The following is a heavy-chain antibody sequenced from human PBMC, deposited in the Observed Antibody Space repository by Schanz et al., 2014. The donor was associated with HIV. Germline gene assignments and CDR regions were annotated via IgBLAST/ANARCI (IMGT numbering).Heavy chain of an antibody. CDR2: ITANGGA. CDR3: AKAGGGPSPSYYGMDV. D-gene: IGHD3-10*01. V-gene: IGHV3-23*04. J-gene: IGHJ6*02. CDR1: GFTFSNYA. Sequence: EVQLVESGGGLVKPGGSLRLSCAVSGFTFSNYAMHWVRQAPGKGLEWVSGITANGGANYADSLKGRFTISRDNSKNTLHLQMNSLRAEDTAVYYCAKAGGGPSPSYYGMDVWGQGTTVTVSS.